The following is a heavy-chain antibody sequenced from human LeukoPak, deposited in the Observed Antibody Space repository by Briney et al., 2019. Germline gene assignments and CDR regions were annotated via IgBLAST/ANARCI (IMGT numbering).Heavy chain of an antibody. V-gene: IGHV3-7*01. CDR2: IKKDGSEK. D-gene: IGHD5-18*01. CDR3: ARHLSGITGYTYGRGIDY. J-gene: IGHJ4*02. Sequence: GGSLRLSCAASGFTFSSYWMSWVRQAPGKGLEWVANIKKDGSEKYYVDSVKGRFTISRDNAKKSLYLQMNSLGTEDTAVYYCARHLSGITGYTYGRGIDYWGQGTLLTVSS. CDR1: GFTFSSYW.